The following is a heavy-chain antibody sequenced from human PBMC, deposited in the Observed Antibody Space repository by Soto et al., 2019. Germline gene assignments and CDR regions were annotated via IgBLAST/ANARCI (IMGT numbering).Heavy chain of an antibody. J-gene: IGHJ6*02. V-gene: IGHV3-30-3*01. Sequence: VQLVESGGGLVKPGGSLRLSCAASGFTFSSYAMHWVRQAPGKGLEWVAVISYDGSNKYYADSVKGRFTISRDNSKNTLYLQMNSLRAEDTAVYYCARDQLRFLEWLLYGMDVWGQGTTVTVSS. D-gene: IGHD3-3*01. CDR3: ARDQLRFLEWLLYGMDV. CDR2: ISYDGSNK. CDR1: GFTFSSYA.